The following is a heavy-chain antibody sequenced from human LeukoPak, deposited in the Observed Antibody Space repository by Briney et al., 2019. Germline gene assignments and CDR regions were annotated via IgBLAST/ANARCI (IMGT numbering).Heavy chain of an antibody. J-gene: IGHJ3*02. CDR3: ARVHRGKGDAFDI. CDR2: INHSGST. D-gene: IGHD3-16*01. Sequence: SETLSLTCAVYGGSFSGYYWSWIRQPPGKGLEWIGEINHSGSTNYNPPLKDRVTISVDTSKNQFSLKLSSVTAADTAVYYCARVHRGKGDAFDIWGQRTMVTVSS. V-gene: IGHV4-34*01. CDR1: GGSFSGYY.